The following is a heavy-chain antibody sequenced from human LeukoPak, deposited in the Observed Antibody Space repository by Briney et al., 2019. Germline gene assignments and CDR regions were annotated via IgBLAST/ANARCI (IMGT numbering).Heavy chain of an antibody. CDR3: AGGIGYFDY. D-gene: IGHD3-16*01. V-gene: IGHV3-33*01. CDR1: GFTFSSYG. Sequence: TGGSLRLSCAASGFTFSSYGMHWVRQATGKGLEGVAVIWYDGSNKYYGDCVKGRFTISRDNSKNTLYLQMNSLRAEDTAVYYCAGGIGYFDYWGQGTLVTVSS. J-gene: IGHJ4*02. CDR2: IWYDGSNK.